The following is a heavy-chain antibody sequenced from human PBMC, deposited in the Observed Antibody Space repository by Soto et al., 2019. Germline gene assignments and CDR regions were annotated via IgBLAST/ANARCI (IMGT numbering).Heavy chain of an antibody. J-gene: IGHJ4*02. CDR2: ISYDGSNK. V-gene: IGHV3-30*18. CDR1: GFTFSSYG. D-gene: IGHD6-13*01. CDR3: AKEFLSSSSRPPLDY. Sequence: QVQLVESGGGVVQPGRSLRLSCAASGFTFSSYGMHWVRQAPGKGLEWVAVISYDGSNKYYADSVKGRFTISRDNSKNTLYLQMNSLRAEDTAVYYCAKEFLSSSSRPPLDYWGQGTLATVSS.